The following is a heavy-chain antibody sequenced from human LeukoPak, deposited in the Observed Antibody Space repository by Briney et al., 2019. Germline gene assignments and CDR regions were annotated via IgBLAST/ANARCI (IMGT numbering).Heavy chain of an antibody. CDR1: EFTVSSNY. D-gene: IGHD3-10*01. CDR3: ARSPSYYGSAHYFDY. Sequence: GGSLRPSCAASEFTVSSNYMSWVRQAPGKGLEWVSVIYSDGSTYYADSVKGRFTISRDNSKNTLYLQMNSLGAEDTAVYYCARSPSYYGSAHYFDYWGQGTLVTVSS. CDR2: IYSDGST. J-gene: IGHJ4*02. V-gene: IGHV3-53*01.